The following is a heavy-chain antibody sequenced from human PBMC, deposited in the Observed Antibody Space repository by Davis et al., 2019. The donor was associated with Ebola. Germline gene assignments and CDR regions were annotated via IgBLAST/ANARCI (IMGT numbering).Heavy chain of an antibody. Sequence: ASVKVSCKASGGTFSSYTISWVRQAPGQGLEWMGWISAYNGNTNYAQKLQGRVTMTTDTSTSPAYMELRSLRSDDTAVYSCARVDVEGWFDPWGQGTLVTVSS. D-gene: IGHD2-15*01. CDR1: GGTFSSYT. J-gene: IGHJ5*02. V-gene: IGHV1-18*01. CDR3: ARVDVEGWFDP. CDR2: ISAYNGNT.